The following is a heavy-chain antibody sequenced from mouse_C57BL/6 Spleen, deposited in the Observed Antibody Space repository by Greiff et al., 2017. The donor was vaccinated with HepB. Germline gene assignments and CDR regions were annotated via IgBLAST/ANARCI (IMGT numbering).Heavy chain of an antibody. V-gene: IGHV10-1*01. CDR1: GFSFNTYA. Sequence: EVKLVESGGGLVQPKGSLKLSCAASGFSFNTYAMNWVRQAPGKGLEWVARIRSKSNNYATYYADSVKDRFTISRDDSESMLYLQMNNLKTEDTAMYYCVRHGWDGYFDVWGTGTTVTVSS. J-gene: IGHJ1*03. CDR2: IRSKSNNYAT. CDR3: VRHGWDGYFDV. D-gene: IGHD4-1*01.